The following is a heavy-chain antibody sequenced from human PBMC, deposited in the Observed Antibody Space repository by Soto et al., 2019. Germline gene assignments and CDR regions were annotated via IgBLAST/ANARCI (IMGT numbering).Heavy chain of an antibody. Sequence: QLVESGGGLVKPGGSLRLSCVASGFPFSSFSLNWIRQAPGKGLEWVSSIGRVSTYIYYADSVRGRFTLSRDNAKNSVYLQMNGLTAEDSGIYYCARVTAGSESYKIDLWGQGTLVTVSS. CDR2: IGRVSTYI. CDR3: ARVTAGSESYKIDL. D-gene: IGHD3-10*01. V-gene: IGHV3-21*02. CDR1: GFPFSSFS. J-gene: IGHJ4*02.